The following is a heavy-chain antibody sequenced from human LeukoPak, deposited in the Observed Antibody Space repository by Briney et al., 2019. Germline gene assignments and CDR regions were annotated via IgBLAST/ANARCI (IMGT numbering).Heavy chain of an antibody. Sequence: PSETLSLTCTVPGGSISSYYWSWIRQPPGKGLEWIGYIYYSGSTNYNPSLKSRVTISVDTSKNQFSLKLSSVTAADTAVYYCARGWDYYDSSGYPKDAAEPFDYWGQGTLVTVSS. CDR2: IYYSGST. V-gene: IGHV4-59*01. CDR3: ARGWDYYDSSGYPKDAAEPFDY. CDR1: GGSISSYY. D-gene: IGHD3-22*01. J-gene: IGHJ4*02.